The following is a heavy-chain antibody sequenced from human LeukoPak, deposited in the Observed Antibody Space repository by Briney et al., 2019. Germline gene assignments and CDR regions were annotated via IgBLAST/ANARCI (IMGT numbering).Heavy chain of an antibody. D-gene: IGHD1-1*01. J-gene: IGHJ4*02. CDR2: IYHSGTT. Sequence: SETLSLTCTVSGGSIRSSSHYWGWIRQPPGEGLEWIGIIYHSGTTYYNASLKSRVTISVDTSKNQFSLKLSSVTAADTAVYYCARDPRYNWNDAYYFDYWGQGTLVTVSS. CDR1: GGSIRSSSHY. V-gene: IGHV4-39*07. CDR3: ARDPRYNWNDAYYFDY.